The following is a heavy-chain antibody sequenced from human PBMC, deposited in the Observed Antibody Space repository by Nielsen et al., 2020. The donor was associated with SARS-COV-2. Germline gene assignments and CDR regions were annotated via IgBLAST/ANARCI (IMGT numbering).Heavy chain of an antibody. CDR2: LYYSGST. V-gene: IGHV4-31*03. CDR3: ARAPITMIVVVNAFDI. Sequence: SETLSLTCTVSGGSISSGGYYWSWIRQHPGKGLEWIGYLYYSGSTYYNPSLKSRVTISVDTSKNQFSLKLSSVTAADTAVYYCARAPITMIVVVNAFDIWGQGTMVTVSS. J-gene: IGHJ3*02. D-gene: IGHD3-22*01. CDR1: GGSISSGGYY.